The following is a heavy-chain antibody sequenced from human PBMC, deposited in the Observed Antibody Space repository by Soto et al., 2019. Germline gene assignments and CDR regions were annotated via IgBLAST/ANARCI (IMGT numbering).Heavy chain of an antibody. CDR3: ARGLVVVVATAHLWRDY. J-gene: IGHJ4*02. CDR1: GFTFSSYS. D-gene: IGHD2-15*01. CDR2: ITSSSSYI. V-gene: IGHV3-21*01. Sequence: EVQLVASGGGLVKPGGSLRLSCAASGFTFSSYSMNWVRQAPGKGRELVSSITSSSSYIYYADSVKGRFPISGANAKHSLYPHRYTRGARETAVYHCARGLVVVVATAHLWRDYWGEGTLVTVSS.